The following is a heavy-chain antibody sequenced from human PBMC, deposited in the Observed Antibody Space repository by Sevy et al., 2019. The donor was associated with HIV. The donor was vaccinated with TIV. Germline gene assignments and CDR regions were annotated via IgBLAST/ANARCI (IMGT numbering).Heavy chain of an antibody. CDR1: GFTFSSYA. V-gene: IGHV3-30-3*01. CDR3: ARPSGGDPPYYYYYMDV. Sequence: GGYLRLSCAASGFTFSSYAMHWVRQAPGKGLEWVAVISYDGSNKYYADSVKGRFTISRDNSKNTLYLQMNSLRAEDTAVYYCARPSGGDPPYYYYYMDVWGKGTTVTVSS. J-gene: IGHJ6*03. D-gene: IGHD2-21*01. CDR2: ISYDGSNK.